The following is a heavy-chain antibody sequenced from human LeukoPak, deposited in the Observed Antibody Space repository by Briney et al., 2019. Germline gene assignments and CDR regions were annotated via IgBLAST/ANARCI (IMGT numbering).Heavy chain of an antibody. CDR1: GFTFSSYA. Sequence: PGGSLRLSCAASGFTFSSYAMSWVRQAPGKGLEWVSAISAGGDTTYTADSVGGRFTLSRDNSKNTLYLQMNTLTAEDTALYYCAGISYSGTWPVGYWGQGTLVTVTA. CDR2: ISAGGDTT. J-gene: IGHJ4*02. D-gene: IGHD6-25*01. V-gene: IGHV3-23*01. CDR3: AGISYSGTWPVGY.